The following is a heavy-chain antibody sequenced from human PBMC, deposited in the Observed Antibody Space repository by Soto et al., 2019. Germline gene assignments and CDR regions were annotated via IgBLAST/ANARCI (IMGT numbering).Heavy chain of an antibody. CDR1: GLTFSTYA. CDR3: PHQRGYGVFDAYDI. D-gene: IGHD4-17*01. Sequence: LRLSWAASGLTFSTYAMSWVRQAPGKGLEWVSAISAGGDSTYYTDSVKGRCTISRDNSIKTLYLQMNRLITEATAVYYCPHQRGYGVFDAYDIWGQGAMVTVSS. CDR2: ISAGGDST. V-gene: IGHV3-23*01. J-gene: IGHJ3*02.